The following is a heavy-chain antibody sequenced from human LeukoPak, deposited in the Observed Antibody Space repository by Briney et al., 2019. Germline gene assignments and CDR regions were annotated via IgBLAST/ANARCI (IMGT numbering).Heavy chain of an antibody. CDR3: ARRYIGYSSGTGAFDT. CDR1: GYSISSTYY. V-gene: IGHV4-61*05. CDR2: IYYSGST. Sequence: PSETLCLTCTVSGYSISSTYYWGWIRQPPRKGLEWIGYIYYSGSTNYNPSLKSRVTISVDTPKNQFSLKLSSVTAADTAVYYCARRYIGYSSGTGAFDTWGQGTMVTVSS. J-gene: IGHJ3*02. D-gene: IGHD6-19*01.